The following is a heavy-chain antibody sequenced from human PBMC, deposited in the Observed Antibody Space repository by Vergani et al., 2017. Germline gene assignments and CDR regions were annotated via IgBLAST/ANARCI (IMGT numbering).Heavy chain of an antibody. CDR1: GGSFSGYH. Sequence: QVQLPQWGAGLLKPSETLSLTCAVYGGSFSGYHWSWICQPPGKGPEWIGYIYYSGSTYYNPSLKSRVTISVDTSKNQFSLKLSSVTAADTAVYYCARASGSYPYYYGMDVWGQGTTVTVSS. J-gene: IGHJ6*02. D-gene: IGHD1-26*01. CDR3: ARASGSYPYYYGMDV. CDR2: IYYSGST. V-gene: IGHV4-34*01.